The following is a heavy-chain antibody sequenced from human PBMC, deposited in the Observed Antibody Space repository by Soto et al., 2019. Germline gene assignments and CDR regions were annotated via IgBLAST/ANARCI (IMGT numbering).Heavy chain of an antibody. CDR1: GFSLTTSGVG. J-gene: IGHJ4*02. CDR3: AHRQKDWGSFDY. D-gene: IGHD7-27*01. Sequence: GSGPTLVNPTQTLTLTCTFSGFSLTTSGVGVGWIRQPPGKALEWLALVYWNDDKRYSPSLKTRLTITKDTSKNQVVLTMTNVGPVDTATYYCAHRQKDWGSFDYWGQGPLVTVSS. V-gene: IGHV2-5*01. CDR2: VYWNDDK.